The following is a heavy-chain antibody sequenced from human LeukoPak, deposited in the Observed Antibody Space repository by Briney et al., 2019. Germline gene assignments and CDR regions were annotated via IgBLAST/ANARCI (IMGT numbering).Heavy chain of an antibody. V-gene: IGHV3-30-3*01. CDR2: ISYDGSNK. Sequence: GGSLRLSCATSGFTFSSYAMHWVRQAPGKGLEWVAVISYDGSNKYYADSVKGRFTISRDNSKNTLYLQMNSLRAEDMAVYYCAKARIAAAGDYWGQGTLVTVSS. CDR1: GFTFSSYA. J-gene: IGHJ4*02. CDR3: AKARIAAAGDY. D-gene: IGHD6-13*01.